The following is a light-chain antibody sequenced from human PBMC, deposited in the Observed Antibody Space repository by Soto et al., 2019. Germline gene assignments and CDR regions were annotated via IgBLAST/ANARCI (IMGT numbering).Light chain of an antibody. CDR1: QALSNY. CDR2: SAS. V-gene: IGKV1-9*01. Sequence: DIQLTQSPSFLSASVGDRVTITCRASQALSNYLAWYQQKPGKAPDLLIYSASTLQSRVPSRFSGSGSETEFTLTIRALQPEDLATYYWQQLSRYPLNFGGGTKVDIK. CDR3: QQLSRYPLN. J-gene: IGKJ4*01.